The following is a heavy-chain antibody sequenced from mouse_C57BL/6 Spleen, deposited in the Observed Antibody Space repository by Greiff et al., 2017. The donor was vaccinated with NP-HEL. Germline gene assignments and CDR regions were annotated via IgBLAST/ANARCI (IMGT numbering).Heavy chain of an antibody. J-gene: IGHJ2*01. CDR3: AREYYYGFDY. V-gene: IGHV5-16*01. Sequence: EVKLVESEGGLVQPGSSMKLSCTASGFTFSDYYMAWVRQVPEKGLEWVANINYDGSSTYYLDSLKSRFIISRDNAKIILYLQMSSLKSEDTATYYCAREYYYGFDYWGQGTTLTVSS. CDR1: GFTFSDYY. D-gene: IGHD1-1*01. CDR2: INYDGSST.